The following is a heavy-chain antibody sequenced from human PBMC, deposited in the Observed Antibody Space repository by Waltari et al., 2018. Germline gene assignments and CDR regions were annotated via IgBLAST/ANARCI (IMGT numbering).Heavy chain of an antibody. Sequence: QVQLVQSGAEVKKPGSSVKVSCKASGGTFSSYAISWVRQAPGQGLEWMGGIIPIFGTANYAQKFQGRGTITADESTSTAYMELSSLRSEDTAVYYCAREGSGSYYRDYYYYMDVWGKGTTVTVSS. CDR1: GGTFSSYA. V-gene: IGHV1-69*13. D-gene: IGHD3-10*01. CDR2: IIPIFGTA. CDR3: AREGSGSYYRDYYYYMDV. J-gene: IGHJ6*03.